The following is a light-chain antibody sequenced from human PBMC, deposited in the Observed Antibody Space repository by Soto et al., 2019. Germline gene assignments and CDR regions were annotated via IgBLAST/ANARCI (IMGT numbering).Light chain of an antibody. V-gene: IGKV3-20*01. J-gene: IGKJ1*01. CDR2: GVS. CDR3: QQYCDPQWT. CDR1: RSGSGSY. Sequence: ETLLTPSPSTLSSSAGEKATLSCLASRSGSGSYLGWYQQKPGQAPRLLIYGVSSRDYGIPARFSGSGSGTEFTLTISRLEPEDFAAYYCQQYCDPQWTFGQGTKVDIK.